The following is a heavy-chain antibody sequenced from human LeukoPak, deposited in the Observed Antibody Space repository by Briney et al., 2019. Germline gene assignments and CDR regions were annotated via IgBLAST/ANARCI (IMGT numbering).Heavy chain of an antibody. V-gene: IGHV3-21*01. Sequence: PGGSLRLSCAASGFIFGDCSMHWVRQAPGKGLEWVSSISSSSSYIYYADSVKGRFTISRDNAKNSLYLQMNSLRAEDTAVYYCARDWYYYGSGSYAYWGQGTLVTVSS. D-gene: IGHD3-10*01. CDR2: ISSSSSYI. CDR1: GFIFGDCS. J-gene: IGHJ4*02. CDR3: ARDWYYYGSGSYAY.